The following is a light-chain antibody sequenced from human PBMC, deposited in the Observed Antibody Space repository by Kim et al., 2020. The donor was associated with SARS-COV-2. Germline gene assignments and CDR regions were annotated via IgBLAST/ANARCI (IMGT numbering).Light chain of an antibody. J-gene: IGKJ4*01. CDR1: QGVSSY. CDR3: QQRSNWPLT. V-gene: IGKV3-11*01. Sequence: FSPGERGTLSCRASQGVSSYLAWYQQKAGQAPRLLIYDASNRATGIPARFSGSGSGTDFTLTISSLEPEDFAVYYCQQRSNWPLTFGGGTKVDIK. CDR2: DAS.